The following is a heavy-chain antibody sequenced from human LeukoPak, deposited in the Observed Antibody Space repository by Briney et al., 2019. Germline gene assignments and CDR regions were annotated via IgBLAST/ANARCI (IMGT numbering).Heavy chain of an antibody. CDR3: ARPPYSSSGSFDY. V-gene: IGHV3-21*01. CDR1: GFTFSSYS. J-gene: IGHJ4*02. Sequence: GGSLRLSCAASGFTFSSYSMSWVRQAPGKGLEWVSSISSSSSYIYYADSVKGRFTISRDNAKNSLYLQMNSLRAEDTAVYYCARPPYSSSGSFDYWGQGTLVSVSS. CDR2: ISSSSSYI. D-gene: IGHD6-13*01.